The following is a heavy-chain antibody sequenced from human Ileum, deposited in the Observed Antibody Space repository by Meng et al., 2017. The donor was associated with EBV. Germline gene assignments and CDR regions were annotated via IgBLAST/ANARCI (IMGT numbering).Heavy chain of an antibody. Sequence: QVRLGQSGAEVKKPGASVKVSCKASGYTFSSYGISWVRQAPGQGIEWMGWFSVYNGNTIYAQKLQDRVTMTTDTSTSTAYMELRSLRSDDTAVYYCARGQNYYGSGSLIDYWGQGTLVTVSS. V-gene: IGHV1-18*01. CDR3: ARGQNYYGSGSLIDY. D-gene: IGHD3-10*01. CDR1: GYTFSSYG. CDR2: FSVYNGNT. J-gene: IGHJ4*02.